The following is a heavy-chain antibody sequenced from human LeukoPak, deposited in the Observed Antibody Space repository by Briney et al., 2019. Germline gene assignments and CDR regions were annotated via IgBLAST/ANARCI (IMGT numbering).Heavy chain of an antibody. CDR1: GGSFSGYY. J-gene: IGHJ3*02. Sequence: SGTLSLTCAVYGGSFSGYYWSWIRQPPGKGLEWIGEINHSGSTNYNPSLKSRVTISVDTSKNQFSLKLSSVTAADTAVYYCARDPITIFGVVIDDIWGQGTMVTVSS. CDR3: ARDPITIFGVVIDDI. CDR2: INHSGST. V-gene: IGHV4-34*01. D-gene: IGHD3-3*01.